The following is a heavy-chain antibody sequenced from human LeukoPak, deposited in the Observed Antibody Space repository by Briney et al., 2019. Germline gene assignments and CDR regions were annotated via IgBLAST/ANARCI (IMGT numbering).Heavy chain of an antibody. CDR1: GGTFSSYA. CDR3: ARDRLPYGDELYFDY. D-gene: IGHD4-17*01. J-gene: IGHJ4*02. CDR2: ITPIFGTA. Sequence: ASVKVSCKASGGTFSSYAISWVRQAPGQGLEWMGRITPIFGTANYAQKFQGRVTITTDESTSTPYMELSSLRSEDTAVYYCARDRLPYGDELYFDYWGQGTLVTVSS. V-gene: IGHV1-69*05.